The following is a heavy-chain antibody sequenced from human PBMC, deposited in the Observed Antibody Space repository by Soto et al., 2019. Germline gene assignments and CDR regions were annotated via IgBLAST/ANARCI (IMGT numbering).Heavy chain of an antibody. CDR1: GDSVSSNSAA. CDR2: TYYRSKWYN. Sequence: SQTLSLTCAISGDSVSSNSAAWNWIRQSPSRGLEWLGRTYYRSKWYNDYAVSVKSRITINPDTSKNQFSLQLNSVTPEDTAAYYCARDWGISGSYYYGMDVWGQGTTVTVSS. J-gene: IGHJ6*02. D-gene: IGHD3-16*01. CDR3: ARDWGISGSYYYGMDV. V-gene: IGHV6-1*01.